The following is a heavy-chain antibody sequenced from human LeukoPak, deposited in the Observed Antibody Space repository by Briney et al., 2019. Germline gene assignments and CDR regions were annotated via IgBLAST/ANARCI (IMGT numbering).Heavy chain of an antibody. D-gene: IGHD2-15*01. J-gene: IGHJ6*03. Sequence: SVKVSCKASGGTFISYAISWVRQAPGQGLEWMGGIIPIFGTANYAQKFQGRVTITADESTSTAYMELSSLRSDDTAVYFCARVGEVVAIYYNYYMDVWGKGTTVTVSS. V-gene: IGHV1-69*13. CDR3: ARVGEVVAIYYNYYMDV. CDR2: IIPIFGTA. CDR1: GGTFISYA.